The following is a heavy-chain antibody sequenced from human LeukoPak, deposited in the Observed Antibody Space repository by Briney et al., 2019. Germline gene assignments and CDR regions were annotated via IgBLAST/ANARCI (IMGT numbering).Heavy chain of an antibody. CDR3: ARDSYSSSRSDA. Sequence: RGGSLRLSCAASGFTFSSYSMNWVRQAPGKGLEWVSQISRTSSTIYYANSVKGRFTISRDNAKNSVYLQMNSLRAEDTAVYFCARDSYSSSRSDAWGKGTTVTVSS. J-gene: IGHJ6*04. V-gene: IGHV3-48*01. CDR2: ISRTSSTI. D-gene: IGHD6-13*01. CDR1: GFTFSSYS.